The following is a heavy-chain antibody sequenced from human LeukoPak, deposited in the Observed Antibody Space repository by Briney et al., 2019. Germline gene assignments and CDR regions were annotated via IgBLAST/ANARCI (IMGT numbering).Heavy chain of an antibody. CDR2: IGTAGDT. Sequence: GRSLRLSCEASGFTFDDYAMHWVRQPAGKGLEWVSAIGTAGDTFYPGSVKGRFTISRENAKKSLFLQMNSLRAEDTAVYYCARQNTPHGNFDYWGQGTLVTVSS. V-gene: IGHV3-13*01. CDR1: GFTFDDYA. D-gene: IGHD1-26*01. CDR3: ARQNTPHGNFDY. J-gene: IGHJ4*02.